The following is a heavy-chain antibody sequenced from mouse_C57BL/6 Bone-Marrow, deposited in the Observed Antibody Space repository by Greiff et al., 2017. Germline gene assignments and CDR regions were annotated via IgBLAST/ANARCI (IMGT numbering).Heavy chain of an antibody. V-gene: IGHV1-15*01. Sequence: VQLQQSGAELVRPGASVTLSCKASGYTFTDYEMHWVKQTPVHGLEWIGAIDPETSGTAYNQKFKGKGILTADKTSSTAYMELRSLTSEDSAVYYCKFTTVVATGNFDYWGQGTTLTVSS. CDR3: KFTTVVATGNFDY. J-gene: IGHJ2*01. D-gene: IGHD1-1*01. CDR2: IDPETSGT. CDR1: GYTFTDYE.